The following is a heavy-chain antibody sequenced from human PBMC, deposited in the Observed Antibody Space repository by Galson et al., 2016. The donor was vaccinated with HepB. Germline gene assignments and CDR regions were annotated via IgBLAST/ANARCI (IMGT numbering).Heavy chain of an antibody. J-gene: IGHJ4*02. V-gene: IGHV4-31*03. CDR1: AGTINIGGYF. D-gene: IGHD3/OR15-3a*01. CDR3: ARYGSWTGFDY. Sequence: TLSLTCTVSAGTINIGGYFWSWIRQHPGRGLEWIGYISHSGSSYFNPSLKSRITISVDTSKNQFSLDLRSVTAADTAVYFCARYGSWTGFDYWGRGTLVTVSS. CDR2: ISHSGSS.